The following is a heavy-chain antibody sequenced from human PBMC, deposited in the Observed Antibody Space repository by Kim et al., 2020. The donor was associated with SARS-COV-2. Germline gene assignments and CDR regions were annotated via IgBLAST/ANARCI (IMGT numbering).Heavy chain of an antibody. CDR3: AGDRFDP. V-gene: IGHV3-74*01. J-gene: IGHJ5*02. CDR2: DGTIT. Sequence: DGTITSYADLVKGRFTISRDNAKNTVYLQMNSLRVEDTAIYYCAGDRFDPWGQGTLVTVSS.